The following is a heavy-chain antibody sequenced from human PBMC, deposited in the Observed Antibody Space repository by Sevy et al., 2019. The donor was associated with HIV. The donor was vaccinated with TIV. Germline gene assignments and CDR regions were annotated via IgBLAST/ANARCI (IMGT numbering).Heavy chain of an antibody. V-gene: IGHV3-66*01. CDR1: GFTVSSND. Sequence: GGSLRLSCAASGFTVSSNDMSWVRQAPGKGLEWVSVIYSGGSTYYADSVKGRFIISRDNSKNTLYLQMNSLRAEDTAVYYCARGRGTGYSYGFDYWGQGTLVTVSS. J-gene: IGHJ4*02. CDR2: IYSGGST. D-gene: IGHD5-18*01. CDR3: ARGRGTGYSYGFDY.